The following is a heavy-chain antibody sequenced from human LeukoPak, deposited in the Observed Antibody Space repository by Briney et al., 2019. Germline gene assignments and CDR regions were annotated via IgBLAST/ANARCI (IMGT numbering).Heavy chain of an antibody. CDR3: AKVSADGYSSGWYGGDGNYFDY. D-gene: IGHD6-19*01. CDR2: IRYDGSNK. CDR1: GFTFSSYG. J-gene: IGHJ4*02. Sequence: PGGSLRLSCAASGFTFSSYGMHWVRQAPGKGLEWVAFIRYDGSNKYYADSVKGRFTISRDNSKSTLYLQMNSLRAEDTAVYYCAKVSADGYSSGWYGGDGNYFDYWGQGTLVTVSS. V-gene: IGHV3-30*02.